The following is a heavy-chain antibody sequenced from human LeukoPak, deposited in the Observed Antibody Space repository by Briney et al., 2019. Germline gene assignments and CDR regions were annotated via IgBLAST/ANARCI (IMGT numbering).Heavy chain of an antibody. V-gene: IGHV4-59*01. Sequence: PSETLSLTCIVSGGSISSYYWSWIRQPPGKGLEWIGYTYYSGSTNYNPSLKSRVTISVATSKKQFSLKLSSVTAADTAVYYCARGYGSGSHYPYWGQGTLVTVSS. CDR2: TYYSGST. CDR3: ARGYGSGSHYPY. J-gene: IGHJ4*02. D-gene: IGHD3-10*01. CDR1: GGSISSYY.